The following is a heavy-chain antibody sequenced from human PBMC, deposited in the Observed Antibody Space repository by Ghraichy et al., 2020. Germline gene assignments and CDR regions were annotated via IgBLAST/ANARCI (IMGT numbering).Heavy chain of an antibody. V-gene: IGHV3-23*01. D-gene: IGHD1-26*01. J-gene: IGHJ6*02. CDR2: ISGGGGVP. CDR3: AKDSLGDYFYYGMDV. Sequence: GGSLRLSCAASGFTFNDYSMSWVRQAPGKGLEWVAGISGGGGVPYFADSVNGRFTISRDTSKNTLYLQMNSLRVEDTALYYCAKDSLGDYFYYGMDVWGQGTTVTVSS. CDR1: GFTFNDYS.